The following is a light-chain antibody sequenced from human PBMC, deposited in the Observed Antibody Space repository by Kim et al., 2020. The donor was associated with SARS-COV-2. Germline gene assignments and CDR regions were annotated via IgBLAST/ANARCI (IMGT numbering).Light chain of an antibody. J-gene: IGLJ3*02. CDR2: LNSDGSH. V-gene: IGLV4-69*01. CDR3: QTWGTGILV. CDR1: SGHSNFA. Sequence: QLVLTQSPSASASLGASVKLTCTLSSGHSNFAIAWHQQQPEKGPRYLMKLNSDGSHSKGDGIPDRFSGSSSGAEHYLTISSLQSEDEADYYCQTWGTGILVFGGGTQLTVL.